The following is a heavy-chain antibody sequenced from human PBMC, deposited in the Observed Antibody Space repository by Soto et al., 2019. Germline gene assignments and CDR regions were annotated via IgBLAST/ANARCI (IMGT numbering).Heavy chain of an antibody. D-gene: IGHD2-15*01. CDR3: ARDQGGPFDY. CDR1: GGSFSTYY. J-gene: IGHJ4*02. Sequence: LSLTCTVSGGSFSTYYWSWIRQAPGKGLEWIGYIYYSGSSNYNPSLKSRVTMSVDTSKNQLSLKLSSVTAADTAVYYCARDQGGPFDYWGQGTLVTVSS. CDR2: IYYSGSS. V-gene: IGHV4-59*01.